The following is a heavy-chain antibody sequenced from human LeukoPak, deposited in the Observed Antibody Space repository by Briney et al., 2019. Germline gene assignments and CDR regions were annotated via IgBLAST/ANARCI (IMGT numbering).Heavy chain of an antibody. Sequence: SETLSLTCTVSGGSISDYYWNWMRQPPGKGLEWIGYIYYSGRTNYNPSLRSRVSISVDTSKNQFSLKLSSVTAADTAVYYCARDFRGSVDAFDIWGQGTMVAVSS. J-gene: IGHJ3*02. CDR3: ARDFRGSVDAFDI. CDR1: GGSISDYY. CDR2: IYYSGRT. V-gene: IGHV4-59*01.